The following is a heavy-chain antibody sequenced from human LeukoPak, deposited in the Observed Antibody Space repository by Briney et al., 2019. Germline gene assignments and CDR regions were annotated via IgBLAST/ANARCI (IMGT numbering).Heavy chain of an antibody. J-gene: IGHJ4*02. CDR1: GFTFSSYE. CDR3: ARKARGYSGYDFVWGPTAPIDY. D-gene: IGHD5-12*01. CDR2: ISSSGSAI. V-gene: IGHV3-48*03. Sequence: GGSLRLSCAASGFTFSSYEMNWVRQAPGKGLEWVSYISSSGSAIYYADSVKGQFTISRDKAKNSLYLQMNSLRAEDTAVYYCARKARGYSGYDFVWGPTAPIDYWGQGTLVTVSS.